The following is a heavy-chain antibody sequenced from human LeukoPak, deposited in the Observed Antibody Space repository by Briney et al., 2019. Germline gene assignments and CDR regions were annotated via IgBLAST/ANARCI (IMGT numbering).Heavy chain of an antibody. Sequence: GESLKISCKGSGYSFTSYWIGWVRQAPGKGLEWVANIKQDGSEKYYVDSVKGRFTISRDNAKNSLYLQMNSLRAEDTAVYYCALHSSSVYGMDVWGQGTTVTVSS. V-gene: IGHV3-7*01. CDR2: IKQDGSEK. CDR3: ALHSSSVYGMDV. J-gene: IGHJ6*02. D-gene: IGHD6-13*01. CDR1: GYSFTSYW.